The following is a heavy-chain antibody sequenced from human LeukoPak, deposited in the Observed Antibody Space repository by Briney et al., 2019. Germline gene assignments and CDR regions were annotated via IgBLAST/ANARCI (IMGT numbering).Heavy chain of an antibody. V-gene: IGHV3-9*01. J-gene: IGHJ3*02. CDR1: GFTFDDYA. CDR2: ISWNSGSI. D-gene: IGHD6-13*01. Sequence: GGSLRLSCAASGFTFDDYAMHWARQAPGKGLEWVSGISWNSGSIGYADSVKGRFTISRDNAKNSLYLQMNSLRAEDTALYYCAKDIRYSSSPNAFDIWGQGTMVTVSS. CDR3: AKDIRYSSSPNAFDI.